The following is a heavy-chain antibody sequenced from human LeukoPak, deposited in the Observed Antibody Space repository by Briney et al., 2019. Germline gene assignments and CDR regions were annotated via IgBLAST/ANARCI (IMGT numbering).Heavy chain of an antibody. D-gene: IGHD3-10*01. CDR2: INPSDGDT. Sequence: ASVKVSCKASGYTFTSYYMHWVRRAPGQGLVWMGMINPSDGDTDHAQKFQGRVTMTRDTSTNTVYMELRSLTSDDTAVYYCARASGGHCDYWGQGTLVTVSS. J-gene: IGHJ4*02. CDR1: GYTFTSYY. CDR3: ARASGGHCDY. V-gene: IGHV1-46*01.